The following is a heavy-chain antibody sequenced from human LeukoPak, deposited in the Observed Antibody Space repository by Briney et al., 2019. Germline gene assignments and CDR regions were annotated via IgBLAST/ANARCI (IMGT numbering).Heavy chain of an antibody. CDR2: ISGSGGST. CDR1: GFTFSGYA. V-gene: IGHV3-23*01. D-gene: IGHD5-24*01. J-gene: IGHJ4*02. Sequence: GGSLRLSCAASGFTFSGYAMSWVRQAPGRGLEWVSAISGSGGSTYYADSVKGRFTISRDNSKNTLYLQMNSLRAEDTAVYYCARETPRRGETRDGYRWGQGTLVTVSS. CDR3: ARETPRRGETRDGYR.